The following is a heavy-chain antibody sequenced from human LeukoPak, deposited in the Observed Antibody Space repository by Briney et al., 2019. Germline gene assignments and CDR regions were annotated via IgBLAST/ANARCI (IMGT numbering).Heavy chain of an antibody. CDR3: ARDREGYCSGGSCQNYFDY. CDR1: GFTFSDYY. J-gene: IGHJ4*02. Sequence: GGSLRLSCAASGFTFSDYYMSWIRQAPGKGLEWVSYISSSGSTIYYADSVKGRFTISRDNAKNSLYLQMNSLRAEDTAVYYCARDREGYCSGGSCQNYFDYWGQGTLVTVSS. CDR2: ISSSGSTI. D-gene: IGHD2-15*01. V-gene: IGHV3-11*04.